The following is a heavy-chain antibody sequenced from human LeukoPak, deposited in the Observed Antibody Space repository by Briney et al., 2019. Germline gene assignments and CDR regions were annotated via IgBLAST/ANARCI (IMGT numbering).Heavy chain of an antibody. J-gene: IGHJ5*02. CDR2: TYITENTDDDPS. Sequence: TSETLSLTCTVSGGSVSSYQWSWIRQPAGKGLEWIGRTYITENTDDDPSNYSPSFKSRVTVSVDRSKNQFSLRLRSVSAADTAVYFCARDTIFHYYGSGRHFNWFDPWGQGTLVTVSS. CDR1: GGSVSSYQ. CDR3: ARDTIFHYYGSGRHFNWFDP. D-gene: IGHD3-10*01. V-gene: IGHV4-4*07.